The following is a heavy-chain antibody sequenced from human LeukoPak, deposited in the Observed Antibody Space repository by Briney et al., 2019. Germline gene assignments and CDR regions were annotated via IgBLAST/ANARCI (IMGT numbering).Heavy chain of an antibody. J-gene: IGHJ4*02. V-gene: IGHV3-23*01. D-gene: IGHD5-18*01. CDR1: GFTFSSYA. Sequence: WGSLRLSCAASGFTFSSYAMSWVRQAPGKGLEWVSAISGSGGSTYYADSVKGRFTISRDNSKNTLYLQMNSLRAEDTAVYYCAKARGYSYGYDFDYWGQGTLVTVSS. CDR2: ISGSGGST. CDR3: AKARGYSYGYDFDY.